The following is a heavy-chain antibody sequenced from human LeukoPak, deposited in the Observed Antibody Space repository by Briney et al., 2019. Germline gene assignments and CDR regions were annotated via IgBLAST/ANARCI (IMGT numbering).Heavy chain of an antibody. D-gene: IGHD2/OR15-2a*01. J-gene: IGHJ6*03. CDR3: ARDLSLDV. V-gene: IGHV4-30-2*01. CDR2: IYQSGST. Sequence: SETLSLTCTVSGGSISSGGYYWSWIRQPPGKGLEWIGYIYQSGSTYYNPSLKSRVTISVDRSKNQFSLKLTSVTAADTAVYYCARDLSLDVWGKGTTVTVS. CDR1: GGSISSGGYY.